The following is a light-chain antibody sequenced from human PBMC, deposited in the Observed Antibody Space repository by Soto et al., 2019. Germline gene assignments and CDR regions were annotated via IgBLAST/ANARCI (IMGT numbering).Light chain of an antibody. V-gene: IGKV1-5*03. J-gene: IGKJ1*01. CDR3: QQYNSYSPWT. CDR1: QSISSW. CDR2: KAS. Sequence: DIQMTQSPSTLSASVGDRVTITCRASQSISSWLAWYQQKPGKAPKLLIYKASSLESGVPSRFSGSGSGTEFTLTIRSLQPDDFATYYCQQYNSYSPWTFGQGTKVEI.